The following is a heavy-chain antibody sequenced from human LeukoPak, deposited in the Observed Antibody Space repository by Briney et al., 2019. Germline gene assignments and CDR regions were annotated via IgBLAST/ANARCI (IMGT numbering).Heavy chain of an antibody. V-gene: IGHV1-2*02. CDR1: GYTFTGYY. CDR2: INPNSGGT. D-gene: IGHD3-9*01. J-gene: IGHJ4*02. CDR3: ARRLSVSHYDILTGYYYFDY. Sequence: ASVKVSCKASGYTFTGYYMHWVRQAPGQGLEWMGWINPNSGGTNYAQKLQGRVTMTTDTSTSTAYMELRSLRSDDTAVYYCARRLSVSHYDILTGYYYFDYWGQGTLVTVSS.